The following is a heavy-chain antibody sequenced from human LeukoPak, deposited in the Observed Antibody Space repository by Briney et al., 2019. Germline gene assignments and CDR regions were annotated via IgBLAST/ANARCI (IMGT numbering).Heavy chain of an antibody. J-gene: IGHJ5*02. CDR1: GGSISSYY. CDR2: IYYSGST. Sequence: SETLSLTCTVSGGSISSYYWSWIRQPPGKGLEWIGYIYYSGSTNYNPSLKSRVTISVDTSKNQFSLKLSSVTAADTAIYYCARRHGSGDWFDPWGQGTLVTVSS. V-gene: IGHV4-59*01. D-gene: IGHD3-10*01. CDR3: ARRHGSGDWFDP.